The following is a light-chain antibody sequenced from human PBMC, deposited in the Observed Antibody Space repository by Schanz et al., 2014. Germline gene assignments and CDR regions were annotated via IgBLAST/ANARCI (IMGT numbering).Light chain of an antibody. V-gene: IGLV2-11*01. CDR2: DVS. CDR1: SSDVGGYNY. CDR3: CSYAGRSLI. J-gene: IGLJ2*01. Sequence: QSALTQPPSVSGSPGQSVTISCTGTSSDVGGYNYVSWYQQHPGKAPKLMIYDVSNRPSGVSNRFSGSKSGNTASLTISGLQADDEADYYCCSYAGRSLIFGGGTKLTVL.